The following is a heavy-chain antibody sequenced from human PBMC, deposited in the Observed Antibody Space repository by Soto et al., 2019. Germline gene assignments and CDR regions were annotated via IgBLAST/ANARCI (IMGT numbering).Heavy chain of an antibody. J-gene: IGHJ4*02. Sequence: QVQLVQSGAEVKKPGSSVKVSCKASGGTFNTYAINWVRQAPGQGLEWMGGIIPIFGPTNYTQKFQGRVTITADISTSRAYMELSSLRSEDTAVYYCARDGYFSGGSCYSLGYWGQGTLVTVSS. V-gene: IGHV1-69*06. CDR2: IIPIFGPT. CDR3: ARDGYFSGGSCYSLGY. CDR1: GGTFNTYA. D-gene: IGHD2-15*01.